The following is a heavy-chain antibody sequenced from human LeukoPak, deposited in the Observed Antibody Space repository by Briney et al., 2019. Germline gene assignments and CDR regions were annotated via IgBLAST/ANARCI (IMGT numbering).Heavy chain of an antibody. CDR3: VRRGPNNSGLDY. D-gene: IGHD5-12*01. J-gene: IGHJ4*02. CDR1: GFTFSTYW. CDR2: IKEDGSEK. Sequence: GGSLRLSCAASGFTFSTYWMSWVRQAPGKGLEWVANIKEDGSEKYYVDSVKGRFTISRDNAKKSLYLQMNSLRAEDTAVFYCVRRGPNNSGLDYWGQGTLVTVSS. V-gene: IGHV3-7*01.